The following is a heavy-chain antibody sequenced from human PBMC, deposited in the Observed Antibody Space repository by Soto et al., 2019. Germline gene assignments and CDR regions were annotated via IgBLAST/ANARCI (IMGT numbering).Heavy chain of an antibody. D-gene: IGHD2-15*01. V-gene: IGHV5-51*01. CDR3: ARIDCSGGSCYSSITSMVSGWFEP. CDR2: IYPGDSDT. CDR1: GYSFTSYW. Sequence: GESLKISCKGSGYSFTSYWIGWVRQMPGKGLEWMGIIYPGDSDTRYSPSVQGQVNIPADKSISTAYLQWSSLKASDTAMYYCARIDCSGGSCYSSITSMVSGWFEPWGQGTLVSVSS. J-gene: IGHJ5*02.